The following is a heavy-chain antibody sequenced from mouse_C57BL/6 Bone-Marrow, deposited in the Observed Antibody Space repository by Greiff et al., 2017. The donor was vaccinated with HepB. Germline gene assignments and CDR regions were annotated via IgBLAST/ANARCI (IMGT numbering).Heavy chain of an antibody. Sequence: VHLQQSGAELARPGASVKLSCKASGYTFTSYGISWVKQRTGQGLEWIGEIYPRSGNTYYNEKFKGKATLTADKSSSTAYMELRSLTSEDSAVYFCAREGYSNYGFAYWGQGTLVTVSA. V-gene: IGHV1-81*01. D-gene: IGHD2-5*01. CDR1: GYTFTSYG. CDR3: AREGYSNYGFAY. J-gene: IGHJ3*01. CDR2: IYPRSGNT.